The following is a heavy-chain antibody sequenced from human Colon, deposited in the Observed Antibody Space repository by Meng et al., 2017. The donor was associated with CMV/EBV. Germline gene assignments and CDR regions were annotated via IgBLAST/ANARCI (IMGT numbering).Heavy chain of an antibody. CDR3: ALRGSAAGTVQH. CDR2: MCYSGDT. J-gene: IGHJ1*01. D-gene: IGHD6-13*01. V-gene: IGHV4-59*01. CDR1: GGSISSYC. Sequence: QLEQSGPGLVKPPKSHFLAGTVSGGSISSYCWSWSREPPGKGLEWIGYMCYSGDTNYNPSLMSRVTISGDTSKNQFSLKLNSVTAADTAVYYCALRGSAAGTVQHWGQGTLVTVSS.